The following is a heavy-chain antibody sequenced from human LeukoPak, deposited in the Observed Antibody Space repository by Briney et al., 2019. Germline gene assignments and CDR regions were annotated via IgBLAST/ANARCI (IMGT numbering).Heavy chain of an antibody. D-gene: IGHD3-10*01. CDR3: AMEASMVRGERYFDY. CDR2: FDPEDGET. V-gene: IGHV1-24*01. CDR1: GYTLTELS. Sequence: GASVKVSCKVSGYTLTELSMHWVRQAPGKGLEWMGGFDPEDGETIYAQKFQGRVTMTEDTSTDTAYMELSSLRSEDTAVYYCAMEASMVRGERYFDYWGQGTLVTVSS. J-gene: IGHJ4*02.